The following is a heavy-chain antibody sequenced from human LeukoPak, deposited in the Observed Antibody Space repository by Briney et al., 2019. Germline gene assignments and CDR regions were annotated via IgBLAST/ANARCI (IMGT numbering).Heavy chain of an antibody. Sequence: ASVKVSCKASGYTFTSYYMHWVRQAPGQGLEWMGIINPSGGSTSYAQKFQGRVTMTRDTSTSTVYMELSSLRSEDTAVYYCASNPVTGDSIIELPMGLDYGGQETLVTVPS. CDR1: GYTFTSYY. V-gene: IGHV1-46*01. CDR2: INPSGGST. D-gene: IGHD4-17*01. J-gene: IGHJ4*02. CDR3: ASNPVTGDSIIELPMGLDY.